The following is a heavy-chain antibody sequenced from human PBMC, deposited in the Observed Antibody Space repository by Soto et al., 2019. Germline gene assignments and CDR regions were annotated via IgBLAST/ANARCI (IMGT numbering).Heavy chain of an antibody. D-gene: IGHD1-26*01. CDR1: GGSFSGYI. CDR3: ARGLITGSSHSGGWYYFDH. Sequence: SETLSLTCAVHGGSFSGYIWTWIRQPPGRGLQWIGQINDSGSTYYNPSLKSRVIISMHTSNDQFSLELTSVTAADTAMYYCARGLITGSSHSGGWYYFDHWGQGTQVTVSS. V-gene: IGHV4-34*01. J-gene: IGHJ4*02. CDR2: INDSGST.